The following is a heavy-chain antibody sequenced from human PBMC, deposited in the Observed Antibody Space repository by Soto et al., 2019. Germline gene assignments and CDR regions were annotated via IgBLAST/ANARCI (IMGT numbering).Heavy chain of an antibody. J-gene: IGHJ3*01. V-gene: IGHV1-18*04. CDR3: AREGILGLFDAYGL. D-gene: IGHD3-3*01. CDR1: VFTSSG. CDR2: ISTHNGNT. Sequence: GASVKVSCKASVFTSSGISWVRQAPGQRLEWMGWISTHNGNTIYAQKFQGRVIMTMDTSTTTVYMELRSLRPDDTAVYLCAREGILGLFDAYGLWGQGTMVTVSS.